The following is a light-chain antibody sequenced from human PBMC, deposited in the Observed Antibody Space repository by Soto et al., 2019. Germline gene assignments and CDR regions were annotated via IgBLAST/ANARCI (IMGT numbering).Light chain of an antibody. CDR2: AAS. V-gene: IGKV1-12*01. J-gene: IGKJ4*01. CDR3: QQANSFPLT. Sequence: DIQMTQSPSTLSGSVGDRVTITCQASQDITNYLNWYQQKPGKAPKLLIYAASGLQSGVPSRFSGSGSGTDFTLTISSLQPEDFATYYCQQANSFPLTFGGGTKVDIK. CDR1: QDITNY.